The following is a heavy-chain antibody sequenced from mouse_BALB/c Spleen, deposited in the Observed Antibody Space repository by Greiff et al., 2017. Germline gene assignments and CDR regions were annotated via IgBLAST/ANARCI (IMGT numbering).Heavy chain of an antibody. CDR1: GYSFTGYY. V-gene: IGHV1-31*01. J-gene: IGHJ4*01. CDR3: ARDDYDEGYAMDY. Sequence: VQLQQSGPELVKTGASVKISCKASGYSFTGYYMHWVKQSHVKSLEWIGRINPYNGATSYNQNFKDKASLTVDKSSSTAYMELHSLTSEDSAVYYCARDDYDEGYAMDYWGQGTSVTVSS. CDR2: INPYNGAT. D-gene: IGHD2-4*01.